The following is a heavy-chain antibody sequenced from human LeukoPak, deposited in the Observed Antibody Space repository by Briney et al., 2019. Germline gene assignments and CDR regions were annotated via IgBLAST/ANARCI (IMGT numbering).Heavy chain of an antibody. Sequence: GGSLRLSCAASGFTFSSYWMHWVRQAPGKGLVWVSRINSDGSSTSYADSVKGRFTISRDNAKNTLYLQMNSLRAEDTAVYYCARPGGYGYWYFDLWGRFTLVTVSS. V-gene: IGHV3-74*01. CDR3: ARPGGYGYWYFDL. CDR1: GFTFSSYW. CDR2: INSDGSST. J-gene: IGHJ2*01. D-gene: IGHD5-12*01.